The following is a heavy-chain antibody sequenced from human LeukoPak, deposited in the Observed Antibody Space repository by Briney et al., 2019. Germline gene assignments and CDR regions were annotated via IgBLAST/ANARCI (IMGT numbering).Heavy chain of an antibody. D-gene: IGHD3-22*01. Sequence: GGSLRLSCAASGFTFSSYAMSWVRQAPGKGLEWVSAISGSGGSTYYADSVKGRFTISRDNSKNTLYLQMNSLRAEDTAVYYCAKDLNYYDSSGYYYPFDHWGQGTLVTGSS. J-gene: IGHJ4*02. V-gene: IGHV3-23*01. CDR2: ISGSGGST. CDR1: GFTFSSYA. CDR3: AKDLNYYDSSGYYYPFDH.